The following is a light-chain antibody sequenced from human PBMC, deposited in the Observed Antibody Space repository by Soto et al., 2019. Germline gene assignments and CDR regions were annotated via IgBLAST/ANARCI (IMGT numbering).Light chain of an antibody. J-gene: IGKJ1*01. CDR2: ATS. Sequence: AIQLTQSPSSLSASVGDRVTITCRASQGMRSALGWYQQKPGKAPKLLVYATSSLQSGVPSRFSGSGSGTDFTLTISSLQPEDFATYYCLQDYNYPRTFGQGTKVDI. V-gene: IGKV1-6*01. CDR1: QGMRSA. CDR3: LQDYNYPRT.